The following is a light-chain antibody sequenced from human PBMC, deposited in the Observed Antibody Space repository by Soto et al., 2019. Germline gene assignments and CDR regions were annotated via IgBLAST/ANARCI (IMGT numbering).Light chain of an antibody. J-gene: IGKJ3*01. CDR3: QQRSNWPPFT. CDR1: QSVSSY. Sequence: EIVLTQSPATLSLSPGDRATLSCRASQSVSSYLAWYQQKPGQAPRLLIYDASNRATGIPARFSGSGSGTDFPLTISSLEPEDFAVYYCQQRSNWPPFTFGPGTKVDIK. CDR2: DAS. V-gene: IGKV3-11*01.